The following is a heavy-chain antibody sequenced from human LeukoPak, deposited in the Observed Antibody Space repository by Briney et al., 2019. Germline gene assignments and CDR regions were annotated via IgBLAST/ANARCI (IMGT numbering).Heavy chain of an antibody. V-gene: IGHV4-34*01. D-gene: IGHD5-12*01. J-gene: IGHJ5*02. CDR1: GGSFSGYY. CDR3: ARGHSGVGFDP. CDR2: INRSGST. Sequence: NPSETLSLTCAVYGGSFSGYYWSWIRQPPGKGLEWIGEINRSGSTNYNPSLKSRVTISVDTSKNQFSLKLSSVTAADTAVYYCARGHSGVGFDPWGQGTLVTVSS.